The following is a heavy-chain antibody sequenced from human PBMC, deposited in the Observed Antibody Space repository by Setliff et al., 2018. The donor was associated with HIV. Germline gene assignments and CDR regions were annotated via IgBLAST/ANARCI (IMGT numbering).Heavy chain of an antibody. CDR3: ATDPGYSSTWYSESFQH. CDR1: GYIFSGYY. V-gene: IGHV1-69-2*01. J-gene: IGHJ1*01. Sequence: SCKASGYIFSGYYLHWVRQAPGQGLEWMANFDPEDGETFYAQKFQGRLTMTEDTSTDTAYMELSSLRSDDTAMYYCATDPGYSSTWYSESFQHWGQGTVVTVSS. CDR2: FDPEDGET. D-gene: IGHD6-13*01.